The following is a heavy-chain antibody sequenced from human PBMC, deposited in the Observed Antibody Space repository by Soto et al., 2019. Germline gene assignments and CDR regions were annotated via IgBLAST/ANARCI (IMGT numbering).Heavy chain of an antibody. Sequence: SVKVSCKASGGTFSSYAISWVRQAPGQGLEWMGGIIPIFGTANYAQKIQGRVTITADESTSTAYMELSSLRSEDTAVYYCARGLLIAAATNALMRSPFSVDVWGQGTTVTVSS. V-gene: IGHV1-69*13. CDR1: GGTFSSYA. CDR3: ARGLLIAAATNALMRSPFSVDV. D-gene: IGHD6-25*01. CDR2: IIPIFGTA. J-gene: IGHJ6*02.